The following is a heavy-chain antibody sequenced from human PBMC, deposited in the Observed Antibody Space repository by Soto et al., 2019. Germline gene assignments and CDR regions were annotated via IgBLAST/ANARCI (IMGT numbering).Heavy chain of an antibody. CDR2: LNHSGST. V-gene: IGHV4-34*01. CDR1: DWSFIGYY. J-gene: IGHJ6*02. CDR3: ARGQGLNYYYGMDV. Sequence: SETLSVTSAVYDWSFIGYYWTWSRQPPGKGLEWIGELNHSGSTNYNPSLKSRVTISVDTSKSQFSLKLASVTAADTAVYYCARGQGLNYYYGMDVWGQGTTIT.